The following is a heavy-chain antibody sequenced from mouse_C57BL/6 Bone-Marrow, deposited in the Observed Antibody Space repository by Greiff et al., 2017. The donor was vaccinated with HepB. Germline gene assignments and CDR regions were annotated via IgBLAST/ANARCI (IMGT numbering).Heavy chain of an antibody. J-gene: IGHJ4*01. CDR3: DHEEDYSNYVDAMDY. D-gene: IGHD2-5*01. CDR2: IDPNSGGT. Sequence: QVQLQQPGAELVKPGASVKLSCKASGYTFTSYWMHWVKQRPGRGLEWIGRIDPNSGGTKYNEKFKSKATLTVDKPSSTAYMQLSSLTSEDSAVYYCDHEEDYSNYVDAMDYWGQGTSVTVSS. V-gene: IGHV1-72*01. CDR1: GYTFTSYW.